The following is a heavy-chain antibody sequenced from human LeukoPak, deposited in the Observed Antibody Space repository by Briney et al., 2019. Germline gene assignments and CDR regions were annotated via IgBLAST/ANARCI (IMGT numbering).Heavy chain of an antibody. J-gene: IGHJ4*02. D-gene: IGHD3-22*01. CDR1: GITLSNYG. CDR3: AKRGVVIRVILVGFHKEAYYFDS. Sequence: SGGSLRLSCAVSGITLSNYGMSWVRQAPGKGLEWVAGISDSGGRTNYADSVTGRFTISRDNPKNTLYLQMNSLRAEDTAVYFCAKRGVVIRVILVGFHKEAYYFDSWGQGALVTVSS. CDR2: ISDSGGRT. V-gene: IGHV3-23*01.